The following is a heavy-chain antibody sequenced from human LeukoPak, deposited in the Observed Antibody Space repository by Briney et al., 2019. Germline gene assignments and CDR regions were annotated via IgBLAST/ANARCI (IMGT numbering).Heavy chain of an antibody. Sequence: PGGSLRLSCAASGFTFSNYGMSWVRQAPGKGLEWVSSIGGTGGVTYYADSVKGRFTISRDNSKITLYLQMNSLTVDDTAVYYCAELGITMIGGVWGKGTTVTISS. CDR1: GFTFSNYG. J-gene: IGHJ6*04. V-gene: IGHV3-23*01. CDR3: AELGITMIGGV. D-gene: IGHD3-10*02. CDR2: IGGTGGVT.